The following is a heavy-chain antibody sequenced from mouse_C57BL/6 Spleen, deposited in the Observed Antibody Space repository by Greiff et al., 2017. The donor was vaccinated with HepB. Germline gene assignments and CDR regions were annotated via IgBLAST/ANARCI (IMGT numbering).Heavy chain of an antibody. V-gene: IGHV5-6*01. CDR2: ISSGGSYT. D-gene: IGHD2-3*01. Sequence: EVQGVESGGDLVKPGGSLKLSCAASGFTFSSYGMSWVRQTPDKRLEWVATISSGGSYTYYPDSVKGRFTISRDNAKNTLYLQMSSLKSEDTAMYYCARQGFYDGGAYWGQGTLVTVSA. J-gene: IGHJ3*01. CDR3: ARQGFYDGGAY. CDR1: GFTFSSYG.